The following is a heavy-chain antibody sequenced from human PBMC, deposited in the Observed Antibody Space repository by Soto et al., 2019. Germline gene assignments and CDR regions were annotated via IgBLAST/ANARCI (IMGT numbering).Heavy chain of an antibody. CDR2: IYYSGST. CDR3: AGRPTVTTNYFDY. V-gene: IGHV4-39*07. J-gene: IGHJ4*02. D-gene: IGHD4-17*01. Sequence: SDTLSLTCTVSGGSISSSSYYWGWIRQPPGKGLEWIGSIYYSGSTNYNPSLKSRVTISVDTSKNQFSLKLSSVTAADTAVYYCAGRPTVTTNYFDYWRQGTLVTVSS. CDR1: GGSISSSSYY.